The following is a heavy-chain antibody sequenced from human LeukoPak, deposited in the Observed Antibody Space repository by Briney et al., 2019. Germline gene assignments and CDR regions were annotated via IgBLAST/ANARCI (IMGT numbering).Heavy chain of an antibody. CDR1: GYTFTSYG. Sequence: ASVKVACKAAGYTFTSYGISWVRQAPGQGREWMGGIDAYNGNTHYAQKLQGRVTMTTDTSASTAYMELRSLRSDDTAVYYCARVGSAYDFWSGMGDYYYYYGMDVWGQGTTVTVSS. CDR3: ARVGSAYDFWSGMGDYYYYYGMDV. V-gene: IGHV1-18*01. J-gene: IGHJ6*02. CDR2: IDAYNGNT. D-gene: IGHD3-3*01.